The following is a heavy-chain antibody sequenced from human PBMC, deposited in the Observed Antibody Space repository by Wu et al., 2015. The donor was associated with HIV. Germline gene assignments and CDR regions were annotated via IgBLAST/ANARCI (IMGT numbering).Heavy chain of an antibody. Sequence: QVQLLQSGAEVKKPGSSVKLSCKASGGTFSSFSINWVRQAPGQGLEWTGGIIPLFGAATYAPRFQGRATITSDESTSTAYMEVTGLRYEDTAVYYCARGFSSTWYDHFDLWGQGTLVTVSS. CDR1: GGTFSSFS. J-gene: IGHJ4*02. CDR3: ARGFSSTWYDHFDL. D-gene: IGHD6-13*01. V-gene: IGHV1-69*01. CDR2: IIPLFGAA.